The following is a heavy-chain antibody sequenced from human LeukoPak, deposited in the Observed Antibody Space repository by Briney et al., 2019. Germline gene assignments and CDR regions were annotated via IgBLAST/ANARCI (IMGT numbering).Heavy chain of an antibody. D-gene: IGHD5-24*01. CDR3: ARDRAMATTHEEYFQH. V-gene: IGHV1-3*01. CDR2: INAGNGNT. J-gene: IGHJ1*01. Sequence: AASVKVSCKASGYTFTSYAMHWVRQAPGQRLEWMGWINAGNGNTRYSQKFQGRVTMTRDTSTSTVYMELSSLRSEDTAVYYCARDRAMATTHEEYFQHWGQGTLVTVSS. CDR1: GYTFTSYA.